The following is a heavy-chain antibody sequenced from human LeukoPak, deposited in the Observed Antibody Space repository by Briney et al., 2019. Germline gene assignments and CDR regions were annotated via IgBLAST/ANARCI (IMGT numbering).Heavy chain of an antibody. J-gene: IGHJ4*02. V-gene: IGHV3-30*03. CDR2: ISYDGSNK. D-gene: IGHD5-18*01. Sequence: GGSLRLSCAASGFTFSSYGMHWVRQAPGKGPEWVAVISYDGSNKYYADSVKGRFTISRDNSKNTLYLQMNSLRAEDTAVYYCARDRRTAPLDYWGQGTLVTVSS. CDR1: GFTFSSYG. CDR3: ARDRRTAPLDY.